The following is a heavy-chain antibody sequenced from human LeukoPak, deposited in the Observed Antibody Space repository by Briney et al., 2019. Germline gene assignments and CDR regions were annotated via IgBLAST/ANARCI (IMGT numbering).Heavy chain of an antibody. CDR3: ARDAGSGTPGSY. Sequence: ASVKVSRKASGYTFTSYYMHWVRQAPGQGLEWMGIINPSGGSTSYAQKFQGRVTMTRDTSTSTVYMELSSLRSEDTAVYYCARDAGSGTPGSYWGQGTLVTVSS. J-gene: IGHJ4*02. CDR2: INPSGGST. CDR1: GYTFTSYY. D-gene: IGHD3-10*01. V-gene: IGHV1-46*01.